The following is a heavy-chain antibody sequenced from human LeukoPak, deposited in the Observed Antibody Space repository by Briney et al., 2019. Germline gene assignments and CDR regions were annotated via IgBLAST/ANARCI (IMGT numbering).Heavy chain of an antibody. CDR2: IRSTGDT. Sequence: GGSLRLSCAASGFIFSQYSINWVRQAPGKGLEWASHIRSTGDTFYADSVKGRFTIPRDNARNSLYLQMNSLRAEDTAMYYCARDAGNSGYGCDLWGQGTLVTVSS. CDR1: GFIFSQYS. J-gene: IGHJ5*02. V-gene: IGHV3-48*01. CDR3: ARDAGNSGYGCDL. D-gene: IGHD5-12*01.